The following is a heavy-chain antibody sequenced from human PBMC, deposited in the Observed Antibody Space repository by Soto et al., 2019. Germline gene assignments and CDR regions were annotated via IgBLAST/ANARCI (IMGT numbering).Heavy chain of an antibody. CDR3: AHRVLRTVFGLVTTTSIYFDF. CDR1: GFSLTTSGVG. Sequence: QITLNESGPTQVKPRQTLTLTCTFSGFSLTTSGVGVGWIRQSPGKAPEWLALIYWDDDKRYSPSLKSRLTSAKATSKNQVVLTMPDLHPADTATYYCAHRVLRTVFGLVTTTSIYFDFWSQGTPVAVSS. J-gene: IGHJ4*02. V-gene: IGHV2-5*02. D-gene: IGHD3-3*01. CDR2: IYWDDDK.